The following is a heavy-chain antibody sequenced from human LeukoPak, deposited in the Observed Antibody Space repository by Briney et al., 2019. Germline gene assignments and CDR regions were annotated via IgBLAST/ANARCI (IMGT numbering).Heavy chain of an antibody. CDR2: IWYDGSNE. Sequence: GRSLRLSCAASGFTFSNYAMHWVRQAPGKGLECVALIWYDGSNEFYADSVKGRFTISRDNSKNTLYLQMNSLRAEDTAIYYCAREAGYDTGGYPRDYWGQGTLVTVSS. CDR3: AREAGYDTGGYPRDY. CDR1: GFTFSNYA. J-gene: IGHJ4*02. V-gene: IGHV3-33*01. D-gene: IGHD2-8*02.